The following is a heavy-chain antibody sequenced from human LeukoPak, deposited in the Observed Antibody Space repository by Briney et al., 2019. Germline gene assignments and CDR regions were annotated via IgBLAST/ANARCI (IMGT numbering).Heavy chain of an antibody. CDR2: IKQDGSEK. CDR3: ARSANGDYDAYLDY. Sequence: PGGSLRLSYAASGFTFSSYWMSWVRQAPGKGLEWVANIKQDGSEKYYVDSVKGRFTISRDNAKNSLYLQMNSLRAEDTAVYYCARSANGDYDAYLDYWGQGTLVTVSS. CDR1: GFTFSSYW. V-gene: IGHV3-7*01. J-gene: IGHJ4*02. D-gene: IGHD4-17*01.